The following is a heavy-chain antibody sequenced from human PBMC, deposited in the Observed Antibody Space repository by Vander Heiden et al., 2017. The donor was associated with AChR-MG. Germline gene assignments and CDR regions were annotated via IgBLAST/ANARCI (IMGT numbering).Heavy chain of an antibody. J-gene: IGHJ4*02. CDR2: IIPIFGTA. CDR3: ARGGIAVAPGINYFDY. V-gene: IGHV1-69*01. D-gene: IGHD6-19*01. CDR1: GGTFSSYA. Sequence: QVQLVQSGAEVKKPGSSEKVSCKASGGTFSSYAISWVRQAPGQGLEWMRGIIPIFGTANYAQKFQGRVTITADESTSTAYMELSSLRSEDTAVYYCARGGIAVAPGINYFDYWGQGTLVTVSS.